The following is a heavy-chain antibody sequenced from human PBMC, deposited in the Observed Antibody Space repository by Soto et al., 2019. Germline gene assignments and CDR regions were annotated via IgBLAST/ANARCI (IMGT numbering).Heavy chain of an antibody. CDR1: GFTVSNTW. CDR3: ATDGGTVPQWLYLAY. V-gene: IGHV3-15*01. J-gene: IGHJ4*02. Sequence: EVQLVESGGGLVKPGGSLRLSCAASGFTVSNTWMSWVRQAPGKGLEWVGRIKSKTDGGTTDYAAPVKGRFTISRDDSKNTLYLKINSLKTADTGVYYCATDGGTVPQWLYLAYWGPGTLVTVSS. D-gene: IGHD6-19*01. CDR2: IKSKTDGGTT.